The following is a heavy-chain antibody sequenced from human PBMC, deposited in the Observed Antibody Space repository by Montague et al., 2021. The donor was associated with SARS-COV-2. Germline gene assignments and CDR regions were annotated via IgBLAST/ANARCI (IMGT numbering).Heavy chain of an antibody. Sequence: SETLSLTCTVSGGSLNNYFWSWIRQPPGKGLEWVGYISDSGSTKYNPSLQSRVTISVDTARNQFSLKLLSVTAADTAFYYCASVDSRGPGEYWGQGILVSVSS. CDR1: GGSLNNYF. D-gene: IGHD3-22*01. CDR2: ISDSGST. CDR3: ASVDSRGPGEY. V-gene: IGHV4-59*08. J-gene: IGHJ4*02.